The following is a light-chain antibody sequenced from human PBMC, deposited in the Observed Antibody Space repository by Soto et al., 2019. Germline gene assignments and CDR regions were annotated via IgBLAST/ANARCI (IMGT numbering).Light chain of an antibody. CDR1: QSVSSY. V-gene: IGKV3D-15*01. CDR2: ATS. Sequence: IVLTQSPATLSLSPGERATLSCRASQSVSSYLAWYQHKPGQAPRLLIYATSTRVTGIPDRFSGSGSGTDFTLTISSLQSEDFAVYYCQQYNNWPWTFGQGTKVDIK. CDR3: QQYNNWPWT. J-gene: IGKJ1*01.